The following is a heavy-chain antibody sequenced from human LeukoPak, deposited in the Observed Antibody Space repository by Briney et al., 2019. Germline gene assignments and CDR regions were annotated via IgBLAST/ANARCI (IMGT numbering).Heavy chain of an antibody. J-gene: IGHJ4*02. CDR1: GGSITGYS. V-gene: IGHV4-59*12. CDR3: ARDPVFILGGFGESD. CDR2: IYYSGST. Sequence: SETLSLTCSVSGGSITGYSWSWIRQTPGKGLEWIGSIYYSGSTYYNPSLKSRVTISVDTSKNQFSLKLSSVTAADTAVYYCARDPVFILGGFGESDWGQGTLVTVSS. D-gene: IGHD3-10*01.